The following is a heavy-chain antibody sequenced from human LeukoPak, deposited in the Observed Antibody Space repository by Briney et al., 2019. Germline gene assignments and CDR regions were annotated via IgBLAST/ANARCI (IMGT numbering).Heavy chain of an antibody. V-gene: IGHV1-46*03. J-gene: IGHJ4*02. Sequence: RASVKVSCKASGYTFTSYYMHWVRQAPGQGLEWMGIINPSGGSTSYAQKFQGRVTMTRDTSTSTVYMELSSLRSADTAVYYCARGFVVVPAAPGGFDYWGQGTLVTVSS. CDR3: ARGFVVVPAAPGGFDY. CDR1: GYTFTSYY. CDR2: INPSGGST. D-gene: IGHD2-2*01.